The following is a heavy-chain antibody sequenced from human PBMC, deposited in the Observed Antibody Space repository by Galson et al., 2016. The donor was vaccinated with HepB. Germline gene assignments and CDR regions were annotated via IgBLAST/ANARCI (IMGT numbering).Heavy chain of an antibody. CDR1: GFTFDDYT. V-gene: IGHV3-43*01. Sequence: LRLSCAASGFTFDDYTMHWVRQAPGKGLEWVSLISWDGGSTYYADSVKGRFTISRDNSKKSLYLQMNSLRTEDTALYYCAKDISYYGSGLDYWGQGTLVTVSS. J-gene: IGHJ4*02. D-gene: IGHD3-10*01. CDR2: ISWDGGST. CDR3: AKDISYYGSGLDY.